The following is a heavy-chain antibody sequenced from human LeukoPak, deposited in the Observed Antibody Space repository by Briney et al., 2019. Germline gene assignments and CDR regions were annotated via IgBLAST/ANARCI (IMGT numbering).Heavy chain of an antibody. J-gene: IGHJ4*02. D-gene: IGHD3-3*01. CDR2: MNPNSGNT. CDR1: GYTFTSYD. V-gene: IGHV1-8*01. Sequence: GASVKVSCKASGYTFTSYDINWVRQATGQGLEWMGWMNPNSGNTGYAQKFQGRVTMIRNTSISTAYMELSSLRSEDTAVYYCARGAAYYDFWSGYSSDFDYWGQGTLVTVSS. CDR3: ARGAAYYDFWSGYSSDFDY.